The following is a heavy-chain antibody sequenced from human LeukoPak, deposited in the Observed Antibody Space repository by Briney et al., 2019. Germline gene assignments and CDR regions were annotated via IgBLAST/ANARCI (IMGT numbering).Heavy chain of an antibody. Sequence: PGGSVRLSCAASGFTFSSYWMSWVRQAPGKGLEWVANIKEDGSEKYYVDSVKGRFTISRDNAKNSLYLQMNSLRAEDTAVYYCARTPSDYNYYYYYYMDVWGKGTTVTVSS. CDR3: ARTPSDYNYYYYYYMDV. V-gene: IGHV3-7*01. J-gene: IGHJ6*03. D-gene: IGHD4-11*01. CDR1: GFTFSSYW. CDR2: IKEDGSEK.